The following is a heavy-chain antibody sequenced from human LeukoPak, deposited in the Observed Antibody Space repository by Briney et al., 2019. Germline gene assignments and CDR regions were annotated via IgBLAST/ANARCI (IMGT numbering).Heavy chain of an antibody. Sequence: PSETLFLTCTVSGGSISSYYWSWIRQPPGKGLEWIGYIYTSGSTNYNPSLKSRVTISVDTSKNQFSLNLSSVTAADTAVYYCARHGGYSTTFDYWGQGTLVAVSS. V-gene: IGHV4-4*09. J-gene: IGHJ4*02. D-gene: IGHD6-13*01. CDR3: ARHGGYSTTFDY. CDR2: IYTSGST. CDR1: GGSISSYY.